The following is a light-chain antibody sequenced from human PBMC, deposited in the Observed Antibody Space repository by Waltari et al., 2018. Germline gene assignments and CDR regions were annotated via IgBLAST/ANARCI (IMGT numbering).Light chain of an antibody. CDR1: SSDVGGYNY. J-gene: IGLJ2*01. CDR3: SSYTSSSTRV. V-gene: IGLV2-14*03. CDR2: DVS. Sequence: QSALTQPASVSGSPGQSITISCTGTSSDVGGYNYVSWYQQHPGKAPKLMIYDVSTRPLGVSNRVSGSKSGNTASLTISGLQAEDEADYYCSSYTSSSTRVFGGGTKLTVL.